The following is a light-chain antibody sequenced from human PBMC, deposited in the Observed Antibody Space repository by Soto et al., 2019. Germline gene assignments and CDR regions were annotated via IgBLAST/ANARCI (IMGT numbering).Light chain of an antibody. CDR3: QPYNHWPYT. J-gene: IGKJ2*01. CDR2: GAS. CDR1: QSVSSN. V-gene: IGKV3-15*01. Sequence: EIVMTQSPATLSVSPGERATLSCRASQSVSSNLAWYQQKPGQAPRLLIYGASTRATGIPARFSGSGSGTEFTLTISSLQSEDFAAYSCQPYNHWPYTFGQGTKLEIK.